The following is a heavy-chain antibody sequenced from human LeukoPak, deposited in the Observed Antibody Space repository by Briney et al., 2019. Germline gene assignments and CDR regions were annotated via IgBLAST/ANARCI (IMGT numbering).Heavy chain of an antibody. CDR1: GFTFSDYY. Sequence: PGGSLRLSCAASGFTFSDYYMSWVRQAPGKGLEWVANIKQDGSEKYYVDSVKGRFTISRDNAKNSLYLQMNSLRAEDTAVYYCARDQGYGDYVYFDYWGQGTLVTVSS. J-gene: IGHJ4*02. CDR3: ARDQGYGDYVYFDY. D-gene: IGHD4-17*01. V-gene: IGHV3-7*01. CDR2: IKQDGSEK.